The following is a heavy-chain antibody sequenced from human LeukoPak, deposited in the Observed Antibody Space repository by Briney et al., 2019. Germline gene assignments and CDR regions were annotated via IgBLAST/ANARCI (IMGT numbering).Heavy chain of an antibody. D-gene: IGHD3-22*01. CDR1: GFTFTSSA. V-gene: IGHV1-58*02. J-gene: IGHJ4*02. CDR3: AVDYYDSSGAFD. CDR2: IVVGSGNT. Sequence: SVKVSCKASGFTFTSSAMQWVRQARGQRLEWIGWIVVGSGNTNYAQKFQERVTITRDVSTSTAYMELSSLRSEDTAVYYCAVDYYDSSGAFDWGQGTLVTVSS.